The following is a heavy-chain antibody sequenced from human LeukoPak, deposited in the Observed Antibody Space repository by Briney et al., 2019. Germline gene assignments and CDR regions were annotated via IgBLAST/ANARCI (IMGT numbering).Heavy chain of an antibody. D-gene: IGHD2-15*01. Sequence: GGSLRLSCAASGFIFREYAMTWVRQAPGKGLEWVSSITASDYTTYADSVKGRFTISRDNAKNTLYLQMNSLRAEDTAVYYCARAFVAATPVRWGQGTLVTVSS. V-gene: IGHV3-23*01. J-gene: IGHJ4*02. CDR2: ITASDYTT. CDR1: GFIFREYA. CDR3: ARAFVAATPVR.